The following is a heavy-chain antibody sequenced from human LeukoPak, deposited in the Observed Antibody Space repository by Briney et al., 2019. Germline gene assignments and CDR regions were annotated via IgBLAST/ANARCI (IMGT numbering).Heavy chain of an antibody. V-gene: IGHV4-39*07. J-gene: IGHJ4*02. Sequence: SETLSLTCTVSGGSISSSSYYWGWIRQPPGKGLEWIGSIYYSGSTYYNPSLKSRVTISVDTSKNQFSLKLSSVTAADTAVYYCARGKTTVTPPYYFDYWGQGTLVTVSS. CDR3: ARGKTTVTPPYYFDY. D-gene: IGHD4-17*01. CDR1: GGSISSSSYY. CDR2: IYYSGST.